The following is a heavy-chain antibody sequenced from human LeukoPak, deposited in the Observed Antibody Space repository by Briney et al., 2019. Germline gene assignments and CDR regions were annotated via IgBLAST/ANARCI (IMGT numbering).Heavy chain of an antibody. V-gene: IGHV3-64*04. CDR2: INDNGGRT. CDR3: ARSFYDILIGYYQYFDY. D-gene: IGHD3-9*01. Sequence: GGSLRLSCSASGFTFSRYAMHWVRQAPGKGLEYVSGINDNGGRTHYGDSVKGRFSISRDNSKNTLYIQMNSLRAEDTAVYYCARSFYDILIGYYQYFDYWGQGTLVTVSS. CDR1: GFTFSRYA. J-gene: IGHJ4*02.